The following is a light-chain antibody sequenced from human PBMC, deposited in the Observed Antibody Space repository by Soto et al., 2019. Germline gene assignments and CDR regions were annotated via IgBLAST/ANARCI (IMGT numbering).Light chain of an antibody. V-gene: IGKV1-5*01. CDR2: DAS. J-gene: IGKJ1*01. Sequence: DIQMTQSPSTLSASVGDRVTITCRASQSISSWLAWYQQKPGKAPKLLIYDASSLESGVPSRFSGSASGTALTLSLSRLQPDDFAVHYCQQYNSYSPWTFGQGTKVEIK. CDR1: QSISSW. CDR3: QQYNSYSPWT.